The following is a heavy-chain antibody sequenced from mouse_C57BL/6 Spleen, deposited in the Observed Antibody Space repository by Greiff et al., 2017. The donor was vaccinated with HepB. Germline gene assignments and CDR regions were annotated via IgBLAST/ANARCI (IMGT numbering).Heavy chain of an antibody. D-gene: IGHD1-1*01. CDR3: AREGDYYGSSYVYYAMDY. J-gene: IGHJ4*01. Sequence: LQESGAELVRPGASVKLSCKASGYTFTDYYINWVKQRPGQGLEWIARIYPGSGNTYYNEKFKGKATLTAEKSSSTAYMQLSSLTSEDSAVYCGAREGDYYGSSYVYYAMDYWGQGTSVTVSS. CDR2: IYPGSGNT. V-gene: IGHV1-76*01. CDR1: GYTFTDYY.